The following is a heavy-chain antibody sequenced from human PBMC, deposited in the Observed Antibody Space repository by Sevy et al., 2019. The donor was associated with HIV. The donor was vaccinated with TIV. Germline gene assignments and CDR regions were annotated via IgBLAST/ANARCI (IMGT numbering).Heavy chain of an antibody. V-gene: IGHV3-15*01. D-gene: IGHD3-10*01. CDR1: GFTFSNAW. CDR3: TTDRYYYGLVDY. Sequence: LSLTCAASGFTFSNAWMSWVRQAPGKGLEWVGRIKSKTDGGTTDYAAPVKGRFTISRDDSKNTLYLQMNSLKTEVTAVYYCTTDRYYYGLVDYWGQGTLVTVSS. J-gene: IGHJ4*02. CDR2: IKSKTDGGTT.